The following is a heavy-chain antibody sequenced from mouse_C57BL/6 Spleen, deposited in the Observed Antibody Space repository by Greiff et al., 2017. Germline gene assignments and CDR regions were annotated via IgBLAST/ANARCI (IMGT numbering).Heavy chain of an antibody. D-gene: IGHD2-3*01. CDR1: GYTFTSYW. J-gene: IGHJ4*01. V-gene: IGHV1-64*01. Sequence: VQLQQPGAELVKPGASVKLSCKASGYTFTSYWMHWVKQRPGQGLEWIGMIHPNSGSTNYNEKFKSKATLTVDKSSSTACMQLISLTSEDSAVYYCARPLIYDGYYYAMDYWGQGTSVTVSS. CDR3: ARPLIYDGYYYAMDY. CDR2: IHPNSGST.